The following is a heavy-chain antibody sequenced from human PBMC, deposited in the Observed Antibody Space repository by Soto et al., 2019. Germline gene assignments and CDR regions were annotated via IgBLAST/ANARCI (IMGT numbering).Heavy chain of an antibody. V-gene: IGHV4-34*01. CDR2: INHSGST. J-gene: IGHJ4*02. CDR1: GGSFSGYY. CDR3: ARAQEPVVARQNFDY. D-gene: IGHD5-12*01. Sequence: SETLSLTCAVYGGSFSGYYWSWIRQPPGKGLEWIGEINHSGSTNYNPSLKSRVTISVDTSKNQFSLKLSSVTAADTAVYYCARAQEPVVARQNFDYWGQGTLVTVSS.